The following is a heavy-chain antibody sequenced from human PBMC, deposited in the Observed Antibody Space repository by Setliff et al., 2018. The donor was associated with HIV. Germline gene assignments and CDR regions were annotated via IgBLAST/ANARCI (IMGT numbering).Heavy chain of an antibody. D-gene: IGHD2-15*01. CDR2: ISSSSDTI. V-gene: IGHV3-48*01. CDR3: ARGVVVGAHNWFDS. J-gene: IGHJ5*01. Sequence: HGGSLRLSCAASGFTFSYYSMKWVRQAPGTGLAWVSYISSSSDTIYYGDSVKGRFTISRNNAKNSLYPQMNSLRAEDTAIYYCARGVVVGAHNWFDSWGQGTLVAVSS. CDR1: GFTFSYYS.